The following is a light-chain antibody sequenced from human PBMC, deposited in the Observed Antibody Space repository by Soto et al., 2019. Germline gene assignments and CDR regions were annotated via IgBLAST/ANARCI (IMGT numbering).Light chain of an antibody. V-gene: IGKV3-15*01. CDR1: QSVSNN. J-gene: IGKJ1*01. Sequence: ILMTQSPATLSVSPGERATLSCRASQSVSNNLAWYQQKPGQAPRLLIYDASTRATANPARFSGSGSGTEFPRTISGLQSEYYAVYYCHQYNNWTPWTFGQGTKVEIK. CDR3: HQYNNWTPWT. CDR2: DAS.